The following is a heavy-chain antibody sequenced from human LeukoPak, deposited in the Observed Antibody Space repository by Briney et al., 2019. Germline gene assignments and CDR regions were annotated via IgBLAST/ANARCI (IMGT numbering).Heavy chain of an antibody. Sequence: GGSLRLSCAASGFLFSTYDMHWVRQAPGKGLEWVAIIWYDGTNIKYVDSVKGRFTISRDNSKNTLYLQMNSLRAEDTAVYYCVRDGGELEADGFDMWGKGTMVTVSS. J-gene: IGHJ3*02. V-gene: IGHV3-33*01. CDR1: GFLFSTYD. D-gene: IGHD2-21*01. CDR2: IWYDGTNI. CDR3: VRDGGELEADGFDM.